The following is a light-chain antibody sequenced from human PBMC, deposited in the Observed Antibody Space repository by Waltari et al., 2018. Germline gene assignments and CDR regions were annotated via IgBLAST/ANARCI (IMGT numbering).Light chain of an antibody. CDR1: SSDVGGYNS. Sequence: QSALTQPPSASGSPGQSVTISCTGTSSDVGGYNSVSWYQHHPGKAPKLLIYEVSKWPSGVPDRLSASKSGNTASLTGSGLQAEDEADYYCSSYAGSNNLVFGGGTKLTVL. J-gene: IGLJ2*01. V-gene: IGLV2-8*01. CDR3: SSYAGSNNLV. CDR2: EVS.